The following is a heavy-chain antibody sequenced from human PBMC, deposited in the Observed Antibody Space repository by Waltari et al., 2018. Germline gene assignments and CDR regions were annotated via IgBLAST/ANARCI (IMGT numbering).Heavy chain of an antibody. J-gene: IGHJ6*02. CDR3: ARDEARYYDIMTGGGYYGLDV. V-gene: IGHV4-61*02. D-gene: IGHD3-9*01. CDR1: GGSISSGSVY. CDR2: IFTSGST. Sequence: GSGPGLVRPSQTLSLTCTVSGGSISSGSVYWTWIRQPAGKGLEWVGHIFTSGSTKYNPSLKSRVSVSLDTSENQFSLRLSSVTAADTAVYYCARDEARYYDIMTGGGYYGLDVWGQGTTVTVSS.